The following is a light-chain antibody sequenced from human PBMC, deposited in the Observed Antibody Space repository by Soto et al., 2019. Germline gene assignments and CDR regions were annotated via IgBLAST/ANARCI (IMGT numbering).Light chain of an antibody. CDR1: QSVSSNK. Sequence: ETVLTQSPATVSLSPVYRSTLPCRASQSVSSNKLAWYQQKPGQAPRLLIYAASSRATGIPDRFSGSGSGTDFTLTINRLEPEDFAVYYCKDYGTSWKCGQGNKGDIK. J-gene: IGKJ1*01. CDR3: KDYGTSWK. V-gene: IGKV3-20*01. CDR2: AAS.